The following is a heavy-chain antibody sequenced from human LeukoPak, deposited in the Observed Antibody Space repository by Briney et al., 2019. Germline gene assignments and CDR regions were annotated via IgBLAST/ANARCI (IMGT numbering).Heavy chain of an antibody. Sequence: ASVKVSCKASGYTFTGYHMHWVRQAPGQGLEWMGWINPNSGGTNYAQKFQGRVTMTRDTSISTAYMELSRLRSDDMAVYYCARDGVYEEVAAAGMDWGQGTLVTVSS. CDR3: ARDGVYEEVAAAGMD. J-gene: IGHJ4*02. CDR1: GYTFTGYH. CDR2: INPNSGGT. D-gene: IGHD6-13*01. V-gene: IGHV1-2*02.